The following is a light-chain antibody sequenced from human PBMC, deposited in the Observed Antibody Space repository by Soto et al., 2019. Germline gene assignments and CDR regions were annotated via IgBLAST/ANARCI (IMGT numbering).Light chain of an antibody. J-gene: IGKJ3*01. V-gene: IGKV3-11*01. Sequence: EIVLTQSPATLSLSPGERATLSCRASQSVSSYLAWYQQKPGQAPRLLIYDASNRATGIPARFSGSGSGTAFTLTSSSLEPEDFAVYYYQQRSHWPHTFGPGTKVDIK. CDR3: QQRSHWPHT. CDR1: QSVSSY. CDR2: DAS.